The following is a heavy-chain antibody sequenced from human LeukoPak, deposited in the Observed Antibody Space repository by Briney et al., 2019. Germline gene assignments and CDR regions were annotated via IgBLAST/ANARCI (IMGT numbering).Heavy chain of an antibody. V-gene: IGHV3-30-3*01. CDR2: ISYDGSSK. CDR1: GFTFNSYA. CDR3: AKDRAIFGVVTPYYFDY. J-gene: IGHJ4*02. D-gene: IGHD3-3*01. Sequence: PGGSLRLSCAASGFTFNSYAVHWVRQAPGKGLEWVALISYDGSSKYYADSVKGRFTISRDNSKNTLYLQMNSLRAEDTAVYYCAKDRAIFGVVTPYYFDYWGQGTLVTVSS.